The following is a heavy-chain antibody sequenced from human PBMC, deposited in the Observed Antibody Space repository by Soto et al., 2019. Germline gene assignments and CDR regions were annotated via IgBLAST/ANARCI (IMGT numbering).Heavy chain of an antibody. CDR3: VGVSLFRGMDV. V-gene: IGHV6-1*01. CDR1: GDSVSSDTAA. CDR2: TYYRSKWNN. J-gene: IGHJ6*02. Sequence: SQTLSLTCAISGDSVSSDTAAWIWVRQSPSRGLEWLGRTYYRSKWNNDYALSVKSRITISPDTSQNQFSLDLDSVTPEDTAVYYCVGVSLFRGMDVSGQGTPVTVYS.